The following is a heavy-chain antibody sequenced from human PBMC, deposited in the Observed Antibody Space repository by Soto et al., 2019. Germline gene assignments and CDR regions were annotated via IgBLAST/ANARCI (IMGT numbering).Heavy chain of an antibody. V-gene: IGHV3-13*04. CDR2: IGTAGDT. J-gene: IGHJ4*02. D-gene: IGHD3-22*01. Sequence: GSLRLSCSASGFTFSSYDMHWVRQGPGKGLEWVSAIGTAGDTNYAGSVKGRFTISRENAKNSLYLQMNSLRAGDTAIYFCARAIGPTLFDYWGQGTLVTVSS. CDR3: ARAIGPTLFDY. CDR1: GFTFSSYD.